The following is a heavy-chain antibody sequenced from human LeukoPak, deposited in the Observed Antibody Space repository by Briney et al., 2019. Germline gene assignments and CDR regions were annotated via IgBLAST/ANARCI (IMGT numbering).Heavy chain of an antibody. CDR3: ARVFIVGSRSVFDF. D-gene: IGHD2-21*01. CDR1: GFTFSNYW. CDR2: IKQDGSQK. V-gene: IGHV3-7*01. J-gene: IGHJ4*02. Sequence: GGSLRLSCAASGFTFSNYWMSWVRLAPGKGLEWVANIKQDGSQKYYVDSVEGRFTISRDNAKNLLSLQMNSLRAEDTAVYHCARVFIVGSRSVFDFWGQGTLVTVSS.